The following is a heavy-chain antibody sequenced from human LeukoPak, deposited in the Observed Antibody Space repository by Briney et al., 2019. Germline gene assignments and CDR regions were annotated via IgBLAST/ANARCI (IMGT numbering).Heavy chain of an antibody. Sequence: GGSLRLSCAASGFTFSSYAMSWVRQAPGKGLEWVSAISGSGGSTYYADSVKGRFTISRDNSKNTLYLQMNSLRAQGTAVYYCAKGVFIVVVPAALDAFDIWGQGTMVTVSS. J-gene: IGHJ3*02. CDR3: AKGVFIVVVPAALDAFDI. CDR1: GFTFSSYA. CDR2: ISGSGGST. D-gene: IGHD2-2*01. V-gene: IGHV3-23*01.